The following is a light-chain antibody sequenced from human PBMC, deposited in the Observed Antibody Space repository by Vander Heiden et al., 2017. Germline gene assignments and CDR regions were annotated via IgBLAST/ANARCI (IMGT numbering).Light chain of an antibody. CDR1: KLGDKY. V-gene: IGLV3-1*01. CDR3: QAWDSSTAV. Sequence: SYELTQPPSVSVSPGQTASITGSGDKLGDKYACWYQQKPGQSPVLVIYQESKRPSGIPERFSGSNSGNTATLTISGTQAMDEADYYCQAWDSSTAVFGTGTKVTVL. J-gene: IGLJ1*01. CDR2: QES.